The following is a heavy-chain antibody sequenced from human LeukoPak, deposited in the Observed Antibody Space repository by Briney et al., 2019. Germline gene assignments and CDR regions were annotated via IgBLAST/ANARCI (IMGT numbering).Heavy chain of an antibody. CDR2: ISYDGSNK. CDR1: GFTFSNAW. V-gene: IGHV3-30-3*01. CDR3: ASSGDVSPRAFDI. D-gene: IGHD3-16*01. J-gene: IGHJ3*02. Sequence: PGGSLRLSCAASGFTFSNAWMSWVRQAPGKGLEWVAVISYDGSNKYYADSVKGRFTISRDNSKNTLYLQMNSLRAEDTAVYYCASSGDVSPRAFDIWGQGTMVTVSS.